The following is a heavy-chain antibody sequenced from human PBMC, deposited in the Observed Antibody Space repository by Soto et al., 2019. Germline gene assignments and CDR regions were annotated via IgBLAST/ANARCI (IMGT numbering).Heavy chain of an antibody. J-gene: IGHJ4*02. D-gene: IGHD3-9*01. Sequence: GGSLSLSCAASGFTFSSYAMHWVRQAPGKGLGWVAVISYDGSNKYYADSVKGRFTTSRDNSKNTLYLQMNSLRAEDTAVYYCARDSGRYFDWPQVGYFDYWGQGTLVTVSS. CDR3: ARDSGRYFDWPQVGYFDY. CDR2: ISYDGSNK. V-gene: IGHV3-30-3*01. CDR1: GFTFSSYA.